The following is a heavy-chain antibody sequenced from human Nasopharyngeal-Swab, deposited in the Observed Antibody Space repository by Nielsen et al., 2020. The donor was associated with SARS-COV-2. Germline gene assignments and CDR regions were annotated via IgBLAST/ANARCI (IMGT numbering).Heavy chain of an antibody. D-gene: IGHD6-19*01. J-gene: IGHJ4*02. V-gene: IGHV4-61*02. CDR2: IYTSGST. CDR3: ARAWVAGHFDY. CDR1: GGSIRSGSYY. Sequence: SETLSLTCTVSGGSIRSGSYYWSWIRQPAGKGLEWIGRIYTSGSTNYNPSLKSRVTISVDTSKNQFSLKLSSVTAADTAVYYCARAWVAGHFDYWGQGTLVTVSS.